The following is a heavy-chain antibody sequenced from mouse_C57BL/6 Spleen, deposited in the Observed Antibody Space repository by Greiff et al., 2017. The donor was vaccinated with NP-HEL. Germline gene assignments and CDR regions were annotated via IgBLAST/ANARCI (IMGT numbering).Heavy chain of an antibody. V-gene: IGHV14-4*01. CDR2: IDPENGDT. D-gene: IGHD1-1*01. J-gene: IGHJ2*01. Sequence: EVQLQQSGAELVRPGASVKLSCTASGFNIKDDYMHWVKQRPEQGLEWIGWIDPENGDTEYASKFQGKATITADTSSNTAYLQLSSLTSEDTAVYYCTTGTTVEGDDWGQGTTLTVSS. CDR1: GFNIKDDY. CDR3: TTGTTVEGDD.